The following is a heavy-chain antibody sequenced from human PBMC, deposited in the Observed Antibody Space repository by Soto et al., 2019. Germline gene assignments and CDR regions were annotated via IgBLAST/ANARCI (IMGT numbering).Heavy chain of an antibody. Sequence: QVQLVQSGAEVKKPGSSVKVSCKASGDTYSSYEINWVRQAPGLGLEWMGGIVPVYGTANYAPKFQGRVTLIAEVSTVTTDMGLSCRRSADTADYFCAREAAPLGSGWHYWGQGTLVTVSS. CDR3: AREAAPLGSGWHY. CDR2: IVPVYGTA. CDR1: GDTYSSYE. V-gene: IGHV1-69*12. J-gene: IGHJ4*02. D-gene: IGHD6-19*01.